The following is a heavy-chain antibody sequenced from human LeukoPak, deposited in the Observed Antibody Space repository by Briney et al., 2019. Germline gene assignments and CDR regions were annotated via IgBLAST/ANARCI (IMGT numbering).Heavy chain of an antibody. CDR1: GFTLSRHW. CDR3: ARGSGGWYNWFDP. J-gene: IGHJ5*02. V-gene: IGHV3-7*01. CDR2: IKQDGSEK. Sequence: GGCLSLSCAASGFTLSRHWTSCVRQAPGKWLEWVANIKQDGSEKYYVDSVKGRFTISRDNAKNSLYLQMNSLRAEDTAVYYCARGSGGWYNWFDPWGQGTLVTVSS. D-gene: IGHD6-19*01.